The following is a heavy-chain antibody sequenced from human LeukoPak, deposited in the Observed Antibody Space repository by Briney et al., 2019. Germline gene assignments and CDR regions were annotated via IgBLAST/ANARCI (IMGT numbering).Heavy chain of an antibody. V-gene: IGHV3-23*01. Sequence: GGSLRLSCAASGFTFSSYAMSWVRQALGKGLEWVSAISGSGGSTYYADSVKGRFTISRDNSKNTLHLQMNSLRAEDTAVYYCARKNLGWHFDYWGQGTLVTVSS. CDR2: ISGSGGST. CDR3: ARKNLGWHFDY. J-gene: IGHJ4*02. CDR1: GFTFSSYA. D-gene: IGHD6-19*01.